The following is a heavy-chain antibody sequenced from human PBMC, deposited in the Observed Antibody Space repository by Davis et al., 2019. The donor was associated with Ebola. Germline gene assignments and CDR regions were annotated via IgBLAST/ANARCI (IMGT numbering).Heavy chain of an antibody. CDR1: GYSFADQW. J-gene: IGHJ4*02. D-gene: IGHD3-22*01. Sequence: GESLKISCKGYGYSFADQWIGWVRQLPGKGLEWMGIIYPGDSDTRYSPSFLGQVTISADKSISTAYLQWRSLKASDTAMYFCARAPYYYDLSGFYGDYWGQGTLVTVSS. CDR3: ARAPYYYDLSGFYGDY. V-gene: IGHV5-51*01. CDR2: IYPGDSDT.